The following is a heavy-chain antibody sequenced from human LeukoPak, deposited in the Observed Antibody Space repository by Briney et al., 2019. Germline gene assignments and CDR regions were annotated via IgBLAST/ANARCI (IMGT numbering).Heavy chain of an antibody. D-gene: IGHD2-2*01. J-gene: IGHJ5*02. Sequence: ASVKVSCKVSGYTLTELSMHWVRQALGKGLEWMGGFDPEDGETIYAQKFQGRVTMTEDTSTDTAYMELSSLRSEDTAVYYCATVGVVVPAARVRWWFDPWGQGTLVTVSS. CDR2: FDPEDGET. CDR1: GYTLTELS. V-gene: IGHV1-24*01. CDR3: ATVGVVVPAARVRWWFDP.